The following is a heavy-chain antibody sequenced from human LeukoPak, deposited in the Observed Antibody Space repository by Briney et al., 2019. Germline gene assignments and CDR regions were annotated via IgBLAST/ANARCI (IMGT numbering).Heavy chain of an antibody. CDR1: GYSISSGYY. CDR2: IYHSGST. CDR3: ARATRAARHFDY. V-gene: IGHV4-38-2*02. D-gene: IGHD6-6*01. Sequence: SETLSLTCTVSGYSISSGYYWGWIRQPPGKGLEWIGSIYHSGSTYYNPSLKSRVTISVDTSKNQFSLKLSSVTAADTAVYYCARATRAARHFDYWGQGTLVTVSS. J-gene: IGHJ4*02.